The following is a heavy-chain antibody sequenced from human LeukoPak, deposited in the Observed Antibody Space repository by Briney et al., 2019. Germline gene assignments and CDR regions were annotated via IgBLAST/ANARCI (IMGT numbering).Heavy chain of an antibody. V-gene: IGHV4-34*01. CDR2: INHSGST. D-gene: IGHD5-12*01. Sequence: SETLSLTCAVYGGSFSGYYWSWIRQPPGKGLEWIGEINHSGSTNYNPSLKSRVTISVDTSKNQFSLKLSSVTAADTAVYYCARCDIVKYYYDGMDVWGQGTTVTVSS. CDR3: ARCDIVKYYYDGMDV. CDR1: GGSFSGYY. J-gene: IGHJ6*02.